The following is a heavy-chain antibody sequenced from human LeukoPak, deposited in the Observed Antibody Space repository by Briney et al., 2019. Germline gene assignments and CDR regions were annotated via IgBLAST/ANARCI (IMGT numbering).Heavy chain of an antibody. Sequence: GGSLRLSCAASGFTFSSYGMHWVRQAPGKGLEWVAVIWYDGSNKYYADSVKGRFTISRDNSKNTLHLQVSSLRAEDTAVYFCAKDHSSGYSDYWGQGALVTVSS. V-gene: IGHV3-30*02. CDR3: AKDHSSGYSDY. CDR2: IWYDGSNK. CDR1: GFTFSSYG. J-gene: IGHJ4*02. D-gene: IGHD5-24*01.